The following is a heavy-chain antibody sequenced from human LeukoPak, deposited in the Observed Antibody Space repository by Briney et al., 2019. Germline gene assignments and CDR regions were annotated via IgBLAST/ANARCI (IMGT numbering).Heavy chain of an antibody. Sequence: PSETLSLTCTVSGGSISSGSYYWSWIRQPAGKGLEWIGRIYTSGSTNYNPSLKSRVIISVDTPKNQLSLKLSSVTAADTAMYYYARGAYHYGSGSYYFDYWGQGTLVTVSS. J-gene: IGHJ4*02. V-gene: IGHV4-61*02. D-gene: IGHD3-10*01. CDR2: IYTSGST. CDR3: ARGAYHYGSGSYYFDY. CDR1: GGSISSGSYY.